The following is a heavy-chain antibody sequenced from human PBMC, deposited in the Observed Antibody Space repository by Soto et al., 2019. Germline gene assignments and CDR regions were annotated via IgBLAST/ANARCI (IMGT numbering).Heavy chain of an antibody. CDR2: MSGGVST. CDR1: GFTFNNHA. CDR3: ARDYNGNRNFDY. D-gene: IGHD1-20*01. J-gene: IGHJ4*02. Sequence: EVQLLESGGGLVQPGGSLKLSCAASGFTFNNHAMTWVRQAPGKGLEWVSAMSGGVSTYYADSVKGRFTISRDNSKNALYLQMNNMRLGDTAVYYCARDYNGNRNFDYWGQGTLVTVSS. V-gene: IGHV3-23*01.